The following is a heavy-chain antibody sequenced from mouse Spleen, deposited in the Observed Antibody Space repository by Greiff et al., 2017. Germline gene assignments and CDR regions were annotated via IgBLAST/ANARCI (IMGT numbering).Heavy chain of an antibody. CDR3: VYGSSCFDY. J-gene: IGHJ2*01. Sequence: QVQLQQPGAELVMPGASVKMSCKASGYTFTDYWMHWVKQRPGQGLEWIGAIDTSDSYTSYNQKFKGKATLTVDKSSSTAYMQLKSLTSEDSAVYYCVYGSSCFDYWGQGTTLTVSS. V-gene: IGHV1-69*01. CDR1: GYTFTDYW. CDR2: IDTSDSYT. D-gene: IGHD1-1*01.